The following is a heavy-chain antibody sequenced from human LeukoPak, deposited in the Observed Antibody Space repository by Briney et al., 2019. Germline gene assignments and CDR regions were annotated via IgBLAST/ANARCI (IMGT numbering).Heavy chain of an antibody. Sequence: SETLSLTCAVSGGSISSGGDSWSWIRQPPGKGLEWIGYIYPSGSTYYNPSLKSRVTISVDRSKNQFSLKLSSVTAADTAVYYCARGVVTAIEDYFDYWGQGTLVTGSS. CDR3: ARGVVTAIEDYFDY. J-gene: IGHJ4*02. CDR2: IYPSGST. D-gene: IGHD2-21*02. V-gene: IGHV4-30-2*01. CDR1: GGSISSGGDS.